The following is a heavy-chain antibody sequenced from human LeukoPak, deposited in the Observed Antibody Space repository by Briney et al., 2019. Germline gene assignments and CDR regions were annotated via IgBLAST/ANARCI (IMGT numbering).Heavy chain of an antibody. V-gene: IGHV3-7*01. CDR3: ATYYYYYMDV. J-gene: IGHJ6*03. Sequence: GGSLRLSCAASGFTFSTYRMSWVRQAPGKGLEWVANIKQDGSEKHYVDSVKGRFTISRDNAKNSLYLQMNSLRAEDAAVYYCATYYYYYMDVWGKGTTVTVSS. CDR1: GFTFSTYR. CDR2: IKQDGSEK.